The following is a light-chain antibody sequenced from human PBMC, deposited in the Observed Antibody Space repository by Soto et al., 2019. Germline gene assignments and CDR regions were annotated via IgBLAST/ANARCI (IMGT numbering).Light chain of an antibody. Sequence: IQLTQSPYSLSASVGDRVTITCRASQCIRNYLAWYQQKPGKAPQLLIYLASTLQGGVPSRFSGSGSGTDFSLTISSLQPEDVATYYCQYLNSFPLTFGGGTKVEIK. CDR1: QCIRNY. CDR3: QYLNSFPLT. CDR2: LAS. J-gene: IGKJ4*01. V-gene: IGKV1-9*01.